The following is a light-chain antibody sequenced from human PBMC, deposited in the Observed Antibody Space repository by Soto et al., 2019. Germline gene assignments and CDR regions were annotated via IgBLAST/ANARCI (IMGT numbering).Light chain of an antibody. CDR1: QSICSW. Sequence: DIQMTQSPSTLSVSVGDRVTITCRASQSICSWLAWHQQKPGKAPKLLISKASSLESGVPSRFSGSGSGTEFTLTISSLQPDDFATYYCQQYNSYRTFGQGTKVEIK. J-gene: IGKJ1*01. CDR2: KAS. CDR3: QQYNSYRT. V-gene: IGKV1-5*03.